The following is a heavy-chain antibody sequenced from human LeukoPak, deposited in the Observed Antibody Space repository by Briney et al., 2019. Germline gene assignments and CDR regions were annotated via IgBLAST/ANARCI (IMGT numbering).Heavy chain of an antibody. V-gene: IGHV4-59*01. CDR2: IYYSGST. J-gene: IGHJ4*02. Sequence: KPSETLSLTCTVSGGSISSFYWSSSRQPPGKALEWIGYIYYSGSTNYNPSLRSRVTISVDTSKNQFSLQLTSVIAADTAMYYCAGGRGYIYGLLLDYWGQGTLVTVSS. CDR1: GGSISSFY. CDR3: AGGRGYIYGLLLDY. D-gene: IGHD5-18*01.